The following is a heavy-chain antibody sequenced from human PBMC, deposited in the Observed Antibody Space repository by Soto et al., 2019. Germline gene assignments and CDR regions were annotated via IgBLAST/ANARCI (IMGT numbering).Heavy chain of an antibody. D-gene: IGHD3-22*01. CDR2: IIPIFGTA. CDR3: ASRRYDSSGYPTPMDV. J-gene: IGHJ6*02. CDR1: GGTFSSYA. Sequence: SVKVSCKASGGTFSSYAISWVRQAPGQGLEWMGGIIPIFGTANYAQKFQGRVTITADESTSTAYMELSSLRSEDTAVYYCASRRYDSSGYPTPMDVWGQGTTVTVSS. V-gene: IGHV1-69*13.